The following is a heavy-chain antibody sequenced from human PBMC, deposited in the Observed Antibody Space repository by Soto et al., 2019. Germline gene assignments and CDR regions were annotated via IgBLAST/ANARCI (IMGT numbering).Heavy chain of an antibody. J-gene: IGHJ5*02. CDR1: GGSFSGYY. V-gene: IGHV4-34*01. D-gene: IGHD6-13*01. Sequence: PSETLSLTCAVYGGSFSGYYWSWIRQPPGKGLEWIGEINHSGSTNYNPSLKSRVTISVDTSKNQFSLKLSSVTAADTAVYYCASDHPGIAAAGTHGNWFDPWGQGTLVTVSS. CDR3: ASDHPGIAAAGTHGNWFDP. CDR2: INHSGST.